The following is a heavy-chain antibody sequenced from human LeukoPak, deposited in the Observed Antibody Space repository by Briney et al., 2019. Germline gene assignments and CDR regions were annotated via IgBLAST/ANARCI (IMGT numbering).Heavy chain of an antibody. Sequence: PGGSLRLSCAASGFTFSSYSMNWVRQAPGRGLEWVSVISSGSNYIYYADSVKGRFTISRDNAKNSLYLQMNSLRAEDTAVYYCAGGVQFSSGWYYDYWGQGVLVTVSS. CDR3: AGGVQFSSGWYYDY. V-gene: IGHV3-21*01. J-gene: IGHJ4*02. CDR2: ISSGSNYI. CDR1: GFTFSSYS. D-gene: IGHD6-19*01.